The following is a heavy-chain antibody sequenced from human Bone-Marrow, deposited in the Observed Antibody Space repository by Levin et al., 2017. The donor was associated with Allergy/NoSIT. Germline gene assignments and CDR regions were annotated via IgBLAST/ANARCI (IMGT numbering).Heavy chain of an antibody. CDR1: GGSISSSSYY. CDR3: ARQRGILTGSGPGRGSTAMPRYFDY. Sequence: SETLSLTCTVSGGSISSSSYYWGWIRQPPGKGLEWIGSIYYSGSTYYNPSLKSRVTISVDTSKNQFSLKLSSVTAADTAVYYCARQRGILTGSGPGRGSTAMPRYFDYWGQGTLVTVSS. J-gene: IGHJ4*02. D-gene: IGHD3-9*01. V-gene: IGHV4-39*01. CDR2: IYYSGST.